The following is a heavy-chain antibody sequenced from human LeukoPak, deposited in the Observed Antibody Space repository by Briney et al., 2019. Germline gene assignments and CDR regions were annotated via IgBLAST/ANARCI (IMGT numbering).Heavy chain of an antibody. CDR3: ARVKSTSGWGTDY. CDR1: GFTFNNYA. V-gene: IGHV3-20*04. CDR2: NNWNGGTT. Sequence: PGGSLRLSCAASGFTFNNYAMSWVRQAPGKGLEWVSGNNWNGGTTGHADSVKGRFTISRDNAKNSLYLQINTVRAEDTALYYCARVKSTSGWGTDYWGQGTLVTVSS. D-gene: IGHD6-19*01. J-gene: IGHJ4*02.